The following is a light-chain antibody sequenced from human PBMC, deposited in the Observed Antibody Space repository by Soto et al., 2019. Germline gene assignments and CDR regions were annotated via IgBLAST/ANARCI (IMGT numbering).Light chain of an antibody. CDR2: WAS. J-gene: IGKJ2*01. CDR3: QQYYATPRT. CDR1: QSVLHSSNKQNY. V-gene: IGKV4-1*01. Sequence: DIVMTQSPDSLAVSLGERATINCKSSQSVLHSSNKQNYLAWYQQKPGQPPKLLIYWASTRESGIPDRFSGSWSGTDLTPTISSLQAEDVAVYYCQQYYATPRTFGQGTKLEIK.